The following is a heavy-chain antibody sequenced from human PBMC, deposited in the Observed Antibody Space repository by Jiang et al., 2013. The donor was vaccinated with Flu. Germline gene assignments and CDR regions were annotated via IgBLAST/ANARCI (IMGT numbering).Heavy chain of an antibody. CDR2: IIPILGIA. D-gene: IGHD6-19*01. Sequence: SSVKVSCKASGGTFSSYAISWVRQAPGQGLEWMGGIIPILGIANYAQKFQGRVTITADKSTSTAYMELSSLRSEDTAVYYCARAQPVAVAGTVVPANFDYWGQGTLVTVSS. V-gene: IGHV1-69*04. J-gene: IGHJ4*02. CDR1: GGTFSSYA. CDR3: ARAQPVAVAGTVVPANFDY.